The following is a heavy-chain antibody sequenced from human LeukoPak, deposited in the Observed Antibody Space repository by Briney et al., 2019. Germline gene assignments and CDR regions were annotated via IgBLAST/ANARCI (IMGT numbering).Heavy chain of an antibody. J-gene: IGHJ4*02. CDR2: ISSSGSTI. V-gene: IGHV3-11*01. Sequence: GGSLRLSCAASGFTFSDYYMSWLRQAPGKGLEWVSYISSSGSTIYYADSVKGRFTISRDNAKNSLYLQMNSLRAEDTAVCYCARPYYYGSGSDYWGQGTLVTVSS. CDR1: GFTFSDYY. D-gene: IGHD3-10*01. CDR3: ARPYYYGSGSDY.